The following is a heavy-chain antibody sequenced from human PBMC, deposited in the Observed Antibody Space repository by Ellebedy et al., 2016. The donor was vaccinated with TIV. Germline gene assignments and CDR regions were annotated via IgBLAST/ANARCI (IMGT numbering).Heavy chain of an antibody. CDR3: TRDLVGTTSDF. V-gene: IGHV3-74*01. CDR2: INVDGSNT. Sequence: GESLKISCAASGFTFTTYWMHSVREAPGKGLVWVSRINVDGSNTNYADSVNGRFTISRDNAKNMVYLQMNSLRAEDSAVYHCTRDLVGTTSDFWGQGTLVTVSA. J-gene: IGHJ4*02. D-gene: IGHD1-14*01. CDR1: GFTFTTYW.